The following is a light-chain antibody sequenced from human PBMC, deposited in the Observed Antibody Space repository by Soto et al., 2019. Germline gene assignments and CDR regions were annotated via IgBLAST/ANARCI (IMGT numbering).Light chain of an antibody. CDR3: QQYNNWWT. CDR1: QSVSSN. V-gene: IGKV3-15*01. J-gene: IGKJ1*01. CDR2: GAS. Sequence: EIVMTQSPVTLSVSPGERATLSCRAGQSVSSNLAWYQQKPGQAPRLLTYGASTRATGIPARFTGSGSGTEFTLTISSLQFDDSAVYYCQQYNNWWTFGQGTKVEIK.